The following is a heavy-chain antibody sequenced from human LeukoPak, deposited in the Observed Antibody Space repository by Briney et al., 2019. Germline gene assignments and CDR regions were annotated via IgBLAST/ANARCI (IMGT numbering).Heavy chain of an antibody. Sequence: KTSETLSLTCTVSGGSISSSSYYWGWIRQPPGKGLEWIGSIYYSGSTYYNPSLKSRVTISVDTSKNQFSLKLSSVTAGDTAVYYCARGPRGSRGHTYGFEFDYWGQGILVTVSS. CDR1: GGSISSSSYY. CDR2: IYYSGST. V-gene: IGHV4-39*07. CDR3: ARGPRGSRGHTYGFEFDY. J-gene: IGHJ4*02. D-gene: IGHD5-18*01.